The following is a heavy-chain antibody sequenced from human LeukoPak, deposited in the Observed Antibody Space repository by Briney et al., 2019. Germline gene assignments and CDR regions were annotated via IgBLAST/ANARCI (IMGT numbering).Heavy chain of an antibody. CDR1: GGSISSYY. CDR3: ARDNDSSGWYGGYYFDY. CDR2: IYTSGST. Sequence: SETLSLTCTVSGGSISSYYWSWIRQPAGKGLEWIGRIYTSGSTNYNPSLKSRVTMSVDTSKNQFSLKLSSVTAADTAVYYCARDNDSSGWYGGYYFDYWGQGTLVTVSS. V-gene: IGHV4-4*07. D-gene: IGHD6-19*01. J-gene: IGHJ4*02.